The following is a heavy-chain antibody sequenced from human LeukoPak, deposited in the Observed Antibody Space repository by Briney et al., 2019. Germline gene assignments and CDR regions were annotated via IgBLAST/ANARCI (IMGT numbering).Heavy chain of an antibody. V-gene: IGHV3-21*01. CDR1: GFTFSSYN. Sequence: GGSLRLSCAASGFTFSSYNMNWVRQAPGKGLEWVSSISSSSTYIYYADSMKGRFTLSRDNAKNSLYLQMNSLRAEDTAIYYCARGLSVGAKPNLGFDYWGQGTLVTVSS. J-gene: IGHJ4*02. CDR2: ISSSSTYI. CDR3: ARGLSVGAKPNLGFDY. D-gene: IGHD1-26*01.